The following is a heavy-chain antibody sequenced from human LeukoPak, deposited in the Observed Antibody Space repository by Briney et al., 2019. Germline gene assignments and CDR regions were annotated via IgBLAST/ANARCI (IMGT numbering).Heavy chain of an antibody. V-gene: IGHV1-8*01. D-gene: IGHD3-10*01. Sequence: ASVKVSCKASGYTFTSYDINWVRQATGQGLEWMGWMNPNSGNTGYAQKFQGRVTMTRNTSISTAYMELSSLRSEDTAVYYCARGRVVRGVITNRRPDYWGQGTLVTVSS. CDR1: GYTFTSYD. CDR3: ARGRVVRGVITNRRPDY. CDR2: MNPNSGNT. J-gene: IGHJ4*02.